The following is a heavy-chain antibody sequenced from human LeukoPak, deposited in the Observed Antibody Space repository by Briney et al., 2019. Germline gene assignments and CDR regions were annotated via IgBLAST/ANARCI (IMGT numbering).Heavy chain of an antibody. CDR1: GYTFTSYG. J-gene: IGHJ4*02. D-gene: IGHD6-6*01. CDR3: ATDHVPY. CDR2: FDPEDGET. V-gene: IGHV1-24*01. Sequence: ASVKVSCKASGYTFTSYGISWVRQAPGKGLEWMGGFDPEDGETIYAQKFQGRVTMTEDTSTDTAYMELSSLRSEDTAVYYCATDHVPYWGQGTLVTVSS.